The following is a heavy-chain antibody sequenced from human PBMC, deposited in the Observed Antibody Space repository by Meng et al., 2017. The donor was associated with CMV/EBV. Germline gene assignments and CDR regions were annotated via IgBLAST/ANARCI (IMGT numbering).Heavy chain of an antibody. Sequence: ASVKVSCKASGYTFTSYYMHWVRQAPGQGLEWMGIINPSGGSTSYAQKFQGRVTMTRDTSTSTVYMELSSLRSEDTAVYYCARDPYCSSTSCYTGTPLNYGMDVWSQGTTVTVSS. CDR2: INPSGGST. J-gene: IGHJ6*02. CDR3: ARDPYCSSTSCYTGTPLNYGMDV. CDR1: GYTFTSYY. D-gene: IGHD2-2*02. V-gene: IGHV1-46*01.